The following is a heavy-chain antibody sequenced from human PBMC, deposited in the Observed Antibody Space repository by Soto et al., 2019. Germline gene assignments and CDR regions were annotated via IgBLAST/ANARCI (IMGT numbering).Heavy chain of an antibody. CDR1: GFTFSSYG. Sequence: GGSLRLSCAASGFTFSSYGMHWVRQAPGKGLEWVAVISYDGSNKYYADSVKGRFTISRDNSKNTLYLQMNSLRAEDTAVYYCAKSRSSSWYGDSGGFDPWGQGTLVTVSS. V-gene: IGHV3-30*18. D-gene: IGHD6-13*01. J-gene: IGHJ5*02. CDR2: ISYDGSNK. CDR3: AKSRSSSWYGDSGGFDP.